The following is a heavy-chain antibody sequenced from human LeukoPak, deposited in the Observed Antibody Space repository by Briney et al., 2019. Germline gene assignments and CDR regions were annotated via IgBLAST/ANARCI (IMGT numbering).Heavy chain of an antibody. CDR2: IIPIFGTA. J-gene: IGHJ4*02. D-gene: IGHD4-23*01. V-gene: IGHV1-69*05. CDR3: ARGGTTVVTPLGY. CDR1: GGTFSSYA. Sequence: AASVKVSCKASGGTFSSYAISWVRQAPGQGLEWMGGIIPIFGTANYAQKFQGRVTITTDESTSTAYMELSSLRSEDTAVYYCARGGTTVVTPLGYWGQGTLVTVSS.